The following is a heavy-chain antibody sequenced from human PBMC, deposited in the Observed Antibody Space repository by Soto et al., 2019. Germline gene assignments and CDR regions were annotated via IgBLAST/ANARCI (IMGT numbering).Heavy chain of an antibody. Sequence: GESLKISCKVSIYSFTNYWINWVRQIPGKGLEWMGKIDPSDTYTNYSPSFQGHVTISAEKSISTAYLQWSSLTASDTAIYCCATGRPGYYTLDVWGQGTTVTVSS. CDR1: IYSFTNYW. D-gene: IGHD6-6*01. V-gene: IGHV5-10-1*01. CDR2: IDPSDTYT. J-gene: IGHJ6*02. CDR3: ATGRPGYYTLDV.